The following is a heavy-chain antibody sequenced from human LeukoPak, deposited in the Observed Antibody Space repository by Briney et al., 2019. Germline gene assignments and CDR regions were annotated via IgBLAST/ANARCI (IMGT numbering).Heavy chain of an antibody. V-gene: IGHV3-23*01. CDR3: AKTSGFFDC. Sequence: GGSLRLSCAASGFTFSRYAMHWVRQAPGKGLEWVSAISGSGGSTYYADSVRGRFTISRDNSKNTLFLQMSSLRAEDTAVYYCAKTSGFFDCWGQGTLVTVSS. CDR1: GFTFSRYA. J-gene: IGHJ4*02. CDR2: ISGSGGST. D-gene: IGHD5-12*01.